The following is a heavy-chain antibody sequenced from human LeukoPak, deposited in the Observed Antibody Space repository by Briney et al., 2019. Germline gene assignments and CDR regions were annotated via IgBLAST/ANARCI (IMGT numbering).Heavy chain of an antibody. CDR3: AKDTPTTGYHLDS. CDR1: GFTFSDYN. V-gene: IGHV3-11*04. D-gene: IGHD1-1*01. CDR2: ISRSGSTK. Sequence: GGSLRLSCAASGFTFSDYNMRWIRQAPGKGLEWVSSISRSGSTKSYADSVKGRFTISRDNSENTLYLQINSLRVEDTAVYYCAKDTPTTGYHLDSWGQGTLVTVSS. J-gene: IGHJ4*02.